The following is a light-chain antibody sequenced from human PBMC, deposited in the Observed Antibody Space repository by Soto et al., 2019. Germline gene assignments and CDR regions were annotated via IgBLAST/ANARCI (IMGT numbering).Light chain of an antibody. CDR1: RSDVGGYNY. CDR2: EVN. Sequence: QSALTQPPSASGSPGQSVTISCTGSRSDVGGYNYVSWYQQHPGKVPKLMVYEVNKRPSGVPDRFSGSKSGNTASLTVSGLQGEDEADYYCTSYAGGNNVFGTGTKLTVL. V-gene: IGLV2-8*01. CDR3: TSYAGGNNV. J-gene: IGLJ1*01.